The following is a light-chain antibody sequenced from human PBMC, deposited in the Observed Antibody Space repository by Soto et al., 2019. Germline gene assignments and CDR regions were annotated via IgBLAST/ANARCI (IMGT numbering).Light chain of an antibody. V-gene: IGLV2-14*01. J-gene: IGLJ1*01. CDR3: ASITRSSTSV. Sequence: QSVLGQPASVSGSPGQSITISCTGTSSDVGGYEYVSWYQHQPDKAPKLIIYDVTNRPSGVSTRFSGSKSGNTAFLTISGIQTEDEADYYCASITRSSTSVFGTGTKVTVL. CDR1: SSDVGGYEY. CDR2: DVT.